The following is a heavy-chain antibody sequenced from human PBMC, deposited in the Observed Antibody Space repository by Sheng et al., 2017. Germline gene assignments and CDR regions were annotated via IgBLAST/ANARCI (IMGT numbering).Heavy chain of an antibody. CDR2: INWNGGST. D-gene: IGHD4-17*01. CDR1: GFTFDDYG. CDR3: ATHSGGTTVTTIDH. J-gene: IGHJ4*02. V-gene: IGHV3-20*01. Sequence: EVQLVESGGGVLRPGGSLRLSCAASGFTFDDYGMSWVRQAPGKGLEWVSGINWNGGSTGYADSVKGRFTISRDNAKNSLYLQMNSLRAEDTALYHCATHSGGTTVTTIDHWGQGTLVTVSS.